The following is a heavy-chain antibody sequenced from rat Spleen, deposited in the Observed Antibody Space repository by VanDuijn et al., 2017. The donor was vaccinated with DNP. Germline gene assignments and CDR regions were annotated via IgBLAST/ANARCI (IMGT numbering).Heavy chain of an antibody. D-gene: IGHD1-10*01. CDR2: ISSGGKT. CDR1: GFSLTTNG. CDR3: TREREPNNNPFYFDC. V-gene: IGHV2S12*01. Sequence: QVQLKESGPGLVQPSQTLSLTCAVSGFSLTTNGVSWVRQTPGKGLEWLAAISSGGKTYYNSALKSRLSISRDTSKSHVFLRMNSLQTEDTAIYFCTREREPNNNPFYFDCWGQGVMVTVSS. J-gene: IGHJ2*01.